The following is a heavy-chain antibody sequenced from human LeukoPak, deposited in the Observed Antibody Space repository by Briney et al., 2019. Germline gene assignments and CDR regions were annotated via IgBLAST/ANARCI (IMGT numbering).Heavy chain of an antibody. CDR2: ISNSGTT. V-gene: IGHV4-31*03. CDR1: GDSVTSGGYF. Sequence: PSETLSLTCTVSGDSVTSGGYFWTWIRQHPGKGLEWIGYISNSGTTSHNPSLKSRVSISVDTSNNQFSLRLSSVTAADTAVYYCARDVVVTSSPDAFDIWGQGTMVTVSS. D-gene: IGHD2-21*02. CDR3: ARDVVVTSSPDAFDI. J-gene: IGHJ3*02.